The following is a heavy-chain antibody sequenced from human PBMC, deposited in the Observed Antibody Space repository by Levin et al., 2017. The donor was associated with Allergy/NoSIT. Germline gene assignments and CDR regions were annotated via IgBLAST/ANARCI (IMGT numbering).Heavy chain of an antibody. CDR1: GFTFSSYG. J-gene: IGHJ4*02. CDR3: AKDSGGYSYGTFDY. Sequence: SCAASGFTFSSYGMHWVRQAPGKGLEWVAVISYDGSNKYYADSVKGRFTISRDNSKNTLYLQMNSLRAEDTAVYYCAKDSGGYSYGTFDYWGQGTLVTVSS. V-gene: IGHV3-30*18. D-gene: IGHD5-18*01. CDR2: ISYDGSNK.